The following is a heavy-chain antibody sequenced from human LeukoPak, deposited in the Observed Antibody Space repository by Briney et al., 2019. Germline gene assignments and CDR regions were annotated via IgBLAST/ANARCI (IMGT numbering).Heavy chain of an antibody. J-gene: IGHJ4*02. V-gene: IGHV1-2*02. Sequence: ASVKVSCKASGYTFTGYYMHWVRQAPGQGLEWMGWINPNSGGTNYAQKFQGRVTMTRDTSISTAYMELSRLRSDDTAVYYCAGDGKSGSYERGNYWGQGTLVTVSS. D-gene: IGHD1-26*01. CDR2: INPNSGGT. CDR3: AGDGKSGSYERGNY. CDR1: GYTFTGYY.